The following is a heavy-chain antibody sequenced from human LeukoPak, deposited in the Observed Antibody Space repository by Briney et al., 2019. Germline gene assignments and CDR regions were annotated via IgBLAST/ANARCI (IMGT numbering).Heavy chain of an antibody. CDR3: AKTGTDDGYSIYFDH. CDR2: ISGSGGGT. CDR1: GLTFTRYA. D-gene: IGHD5-24*01. V-gene: IGHV3-23*01. Sequence: GGSLRLPCAASGLTFTRYAMSWARQAPGKGLEWVSTISGSGGGTYNADSVKGRFTISRDNSQNTLYLQMNSLRAEDTAIYYCAKTGTDDGYSIYFDHWGQGTLVTVSS. J-gene: IGHJ4*02.